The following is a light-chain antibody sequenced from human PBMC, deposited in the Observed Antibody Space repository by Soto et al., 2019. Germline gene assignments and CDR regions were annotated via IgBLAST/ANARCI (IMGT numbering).Light chain of an antibody. Sequence: DIQMTQSPSSLSASVGDRVTITCRASQSISSYLNWHQQKPGKAPKLLIYAASSLQSGVPSRFSGSGSGTDFTLTISSLQPEDFATYYCQQSYSTPLTFGLGTKVEIK. CDR1: QSISSY. V-gene: IGKV1-39*01. J-gene: IGKJ1*01. CDR2: AAS. CDR3: QQSYSTPLT.